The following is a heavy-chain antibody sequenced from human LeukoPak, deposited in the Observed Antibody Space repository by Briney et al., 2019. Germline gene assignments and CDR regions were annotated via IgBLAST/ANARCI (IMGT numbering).Heavy chain of an antibody. J-gene: IGHJ4*02. CDR3: AKAGQKVGATNFDY. D-gene: IGHD1-26*01. Sequence: GGSLRLSCAASGFTFNNYAMSWVRQAPGKGLEWVSAISGSGGSTYYADSVKGRFTISRDNSKNTLYLQMNSLRAEDTAVYYCAKAGQKVGATNFDYWGQGTLVTVSS. V-gene: IGHV3-23*01. CDR2: ISGSGGST. CDR1: GFTFNNYA.